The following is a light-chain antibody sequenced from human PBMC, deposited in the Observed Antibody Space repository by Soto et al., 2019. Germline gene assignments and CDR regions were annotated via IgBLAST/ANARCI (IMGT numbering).Light chain of an antibody. CDR1: QSISNW. V-gene: IGKV1-5*01. CDR3: QQYSSYLST. CDR2: DAS. J-gene: IGKJ2*01. Sequence: DIQMTQSPSTLSASVGDRVTITCRASQSISNWLAWYQQKPGKAPNLLIYDASSLKSGVPSRFSGSGSGTEFTFTISSLQPDDFATYYCQQYSSYLSTFGQGTKLEIK.